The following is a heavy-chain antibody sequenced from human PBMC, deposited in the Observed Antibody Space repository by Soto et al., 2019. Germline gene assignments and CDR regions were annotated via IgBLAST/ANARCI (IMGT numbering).Heavy chain of an antibody. CDR1: GFTFSSYA. CDR2: ISYDGSNK. CDR3: ARGRGGNCSGGSCYGWFDP. J-gene: IGHJ5*02. V-gene: IGHV3-30*04. D-gene: IGHD2-15*01. Sequence: GGSLRLSCAASGFTFSSYAMHWVHQAPGKGLEWVAVISYDGSNKYYADSVKGRFTISRDNSKNTLYLQMNSLRAEDTAVYYCARGRGGNCSGGSCYGWFDPWGQGTLVTVSS.